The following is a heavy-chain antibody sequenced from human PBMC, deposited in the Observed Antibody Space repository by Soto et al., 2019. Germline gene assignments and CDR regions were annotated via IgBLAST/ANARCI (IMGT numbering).Heavy chain of an antibody. CDR3: ARDQGYYDSSGYYPLQH. V-gene: IGHV3-21*01. CDR2: ISSSSSYI. D-gene: IGHD3-22*01. Sequence: GGSLRLSCAASGFTFSSYSMNWVRQAPGKGLEWVSSISSSSSYIYYADSVKGRFTISRDNAKNSLYLQMNGLRAEDTAVYYCARDQGYYDSSGYYPLQHWGQGTLVTVSS. CDR1: GFTFSSYS. J-gene: IGHJ1*01.